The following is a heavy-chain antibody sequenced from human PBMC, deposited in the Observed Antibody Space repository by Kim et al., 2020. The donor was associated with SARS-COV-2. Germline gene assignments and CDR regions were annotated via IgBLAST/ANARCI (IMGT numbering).Heavy chain of an antibody. CDR3: ARAGRQWRGRPMLDYFDY. Sequence: SETLSLTCAVYGGSFSGYYWSWIRQPPGKGLEWIGEINHSGSTNYNPSLKSRVTISVDTSKNQFSLKLSSVTAADTAVYYCARAGRQWRGRPMLDYFDYWGQGTLVTVSS. CDR1: GGSFSGYY. CDR2: INHSGST. V-gene: IGHV4-34*01. J-gene: IGHJ4*02. D-gene: IGHD6-19*01.